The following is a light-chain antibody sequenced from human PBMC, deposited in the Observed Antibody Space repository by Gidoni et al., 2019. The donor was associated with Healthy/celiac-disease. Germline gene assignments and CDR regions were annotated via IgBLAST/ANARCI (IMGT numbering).Light chain of an antibody. CDR3: QQRVGVT. J-gene: IGKJ5*01. CDR2: DAS. CDR1: QSVSSY. V-gene: IGKV3-11*01. Sequence: EIVLTQSPATLSLSPGERATLSCRASQSVSSYLAWYQQKPGQAPRLLIYDASNRATGIPARFSGSGSGTDFTLTISSLEPEDFAVYYCQQRVGVTFGQGTRLEIK.